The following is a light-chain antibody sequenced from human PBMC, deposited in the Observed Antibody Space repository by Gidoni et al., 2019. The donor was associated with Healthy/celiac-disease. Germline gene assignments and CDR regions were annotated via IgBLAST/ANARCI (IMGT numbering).Light chain of an antibody. CDR1: SSY. CDR2: GAS. V-gene: IGKV3-20*01. J-gene: IGKJ1*01. CDR3: QQYGSSLTWT. Sequence: SSYLAWYQQKPGQAPGLLIYGASSRATGIPDRCSGSGSGTDFTLTISRLEPEDFAVYYCQQYGSSLTWTFGQGTKVEIK.